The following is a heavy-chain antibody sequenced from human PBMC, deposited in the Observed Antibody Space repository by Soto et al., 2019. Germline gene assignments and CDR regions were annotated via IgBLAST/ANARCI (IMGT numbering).Heavy chain of an antibody. CDR2: IGGGDADR. CDR1: PFTFSCSA. CDR3: AKDRQSYNSVWDPFDF. D-gene: IGHD1-20*01. Sequence: LSWSPSPFTFSCSATRCVGRAPGKGLEWVPSIGGGDADRYYADSVKGRFTISRDNSKSRVFLQMNSLSAEDTARYYCAKDRQSYNSVWDPFDFWGQGTVVTVSS. J-gene: IGHJ3*01. V-gene: IGHV3-23*01.